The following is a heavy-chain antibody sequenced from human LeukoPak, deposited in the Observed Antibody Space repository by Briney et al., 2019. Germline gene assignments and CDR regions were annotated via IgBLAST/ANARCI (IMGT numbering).Heavy chain of an antibody. CDR3: ARESREWELLPFGY. Sequence: GGSLRLSCAASGFTFSDYYMSWIRLAPGKGLEWVSYISSSGSTIYYADSVKGRFTISRDNAKNSLYLQMNSLRAEDTAVYYCARESREWELLPFGYWGQGTLVTVSS. CDR2: ISSSGSTI. J-gene: IGHJ4*02. V-gene: IGHV3-11*01. CDR1: GFTFSDYY. D-gene: IGHD1-26*01.